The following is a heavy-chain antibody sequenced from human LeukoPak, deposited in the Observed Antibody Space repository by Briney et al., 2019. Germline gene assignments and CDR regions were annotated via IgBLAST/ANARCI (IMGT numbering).Heavy chain of an antibody. D-gene: IGHD3-22*01. CDR2: INSDGSST. V-gene: IGHV3-74*01. CDR1: GFTFSSYW. J-gene: IGHJ4*02. CDR3: ARVNGDYYDSSGYFDY. Sequence: GGSLRLSCAASGFTFSSYWMHWVRQAPGKGLVWVSRINSDGSSTSYADSVKGRFTISRDNAKNSLYLQMNSLRAEDTAVYYGARVNGDYYDSSGYFDYWGQGTLVTVSS.